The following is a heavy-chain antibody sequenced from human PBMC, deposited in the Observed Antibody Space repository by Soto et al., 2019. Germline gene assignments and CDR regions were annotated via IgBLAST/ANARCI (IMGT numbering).Heavy chain of an antibody. D-gene: IGHD2-2*01. CDR1: GFTFSSYG. CDR3: ARDRGDYCSSTSCYSPGMDV. Sequence: QVQLVESGGSVVQPGRSLRLSCAASGFTFSSYGMHWVRQAPGKGLEWVAVIWYDGSNKYYADSVKGRFTISRDNSKNTLYLQMNSLRAEDTAVYYCARDRGDYCSSTSCYSPGMDVWGQGTTVTVSS. CDR2: IWYDGSNK. V-gene: IGHV3-33*01. J-gene: IGHJ6*02.